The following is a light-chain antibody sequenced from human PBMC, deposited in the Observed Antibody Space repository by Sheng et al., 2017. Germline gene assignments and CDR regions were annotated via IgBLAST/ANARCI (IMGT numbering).Light chain of an antibody. J-gene: IGLJ2*01. CDR1: HIGTKG. CDR3: HVWGTSSSYGGV. V-gene: IGLV3-21*01. Sequence: SFVLTQPPSVSVAPGETAYITCGANHIGTKGVHWYQQKPGQAPVLVVYDDSGRPSGIPDRFSGSNSGNTATLTISRVEAGDEADYHCHVWGTSSSYGGVFGGGTKLTVL. CDR2: DDS.